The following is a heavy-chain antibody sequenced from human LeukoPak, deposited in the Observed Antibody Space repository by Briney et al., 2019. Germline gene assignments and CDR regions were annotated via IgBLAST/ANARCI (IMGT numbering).Heavy chain of an antibody. Sequence: SETLSLTCTVSGGSISSGSSYWSWIRQPAGKGLEWIGRIYTSGSTNYNPSLKTRVTISIDTSKNQFSLKLSSVTAADTAVYYCARDVRDGYYWYFDLWGRGTLVTVSS. V-gene: IGHV4-61*02. J-gene: IGHJ2*01. CDR2: IYTSGST. CDR1: GGSISSGSSY. CDR3: ARDVRDGYYWYFDL. D-gene: IGHD3-10*02.